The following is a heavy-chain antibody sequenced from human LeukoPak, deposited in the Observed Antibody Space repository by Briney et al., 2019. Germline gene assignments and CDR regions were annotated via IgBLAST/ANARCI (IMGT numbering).Heavy chain of an antibody. CDR2: IYSGGST. V-gene: IGHV3-66*01. Sequence: GGSLRLSCAASGFTVSSNYMSWVRQAPGKGLEWVSVIYSGGSTYYADSVKGRFTISRDNSKNTLYLQMNSLRAEDTAVYYCARDPIVGATLVVQDFDYWGQGTLVTVSS. CDR3: ARDPIVGATLVVQDFDY. D-gene: IGHD1-26*01. CDR1: GFTVSSNY. J-gene: IGHJ4*02.